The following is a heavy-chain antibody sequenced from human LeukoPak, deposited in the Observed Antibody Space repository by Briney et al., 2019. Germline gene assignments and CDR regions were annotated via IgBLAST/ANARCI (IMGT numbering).Heavy chain of an antibody. D-gene: IGHD3-16*01. Sequence: SETLSLTCTVSGGSISSGGYYWSWIRQHPGKGLEWIGYIYYSGSTYYNPSLKSRVTKSVDTSKNQFSLNLNSVTAADTAVYYCARHDRGGLDAFDIWGQGTMVTVFS. V-gene: IGHV4-31*03. J-gene: IGHJ3*02. CDR1: GGSISSGGYY. CDR2: IYYSGST. CDR3: ARHDRGGLDAFDI.